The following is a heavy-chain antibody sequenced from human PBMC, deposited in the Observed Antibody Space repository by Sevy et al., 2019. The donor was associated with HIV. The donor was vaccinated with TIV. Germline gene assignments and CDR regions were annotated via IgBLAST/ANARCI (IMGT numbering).Heavy chain of an antibody. D-gene: IGHD2-2*01. CDR2: ITSGSTYI. V-gene: IGHV3-21*01. CDR3: ARYGSCSSTSCLLWLDY. CDR1: GFTFSSYT. Sequence: GGYLRLSCAAYGFTFSSYTMNCVRQAPGKGLEWVSSITSGSTYIYYADSGKGRFTVYGDNAKNSLYLQTNSLRAEDTAVYYCARYGSCSSTSCLLWLDYWGQGSLVTVSS. J-gene: IGHJ4*02.